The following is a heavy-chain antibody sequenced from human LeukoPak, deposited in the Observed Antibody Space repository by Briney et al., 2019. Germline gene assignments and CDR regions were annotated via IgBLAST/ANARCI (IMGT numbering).Heavy chain of an antibody. CDR2: ISASDDGT. CDR1: GGFAFGSFV. V-gene: IGHV3-23*01. D-gene: IGHD3-16*01. Sequence: GGSLRLSCVASGGFAFGSFVLSWVRQAPGKGLEWISVISASDDGTYYADSVKGRFTISRDNSKNTLYLQMNSLRAEDTAVYYWAKGGRGSYSAGSYYYGMDVGGQGTTVTVSS. J-gene: IGHJ6*02. CDR3: AKGGRGSYSAGSYYYGMDV.